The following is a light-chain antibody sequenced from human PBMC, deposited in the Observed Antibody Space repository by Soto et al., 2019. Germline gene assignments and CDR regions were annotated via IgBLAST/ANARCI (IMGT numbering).Light chain of an antibody. V-gene: IGLV1-40*01. CDR3: QSYDNSLSVYV. CDR1: SSNIGAYYD. CDR2: GNS. J-gene: IGLJ1*01. Sequence: QPVLTQPPSVSGAPGQRVTISCTGSSSNIGAYYDVHWYQQLPGTAPKLLIYGNSNRPSGVPDRFSGSKSGTSASLAITGLQAEDEADYYCQSYDNSLSVYVFGTGTKVTVL.